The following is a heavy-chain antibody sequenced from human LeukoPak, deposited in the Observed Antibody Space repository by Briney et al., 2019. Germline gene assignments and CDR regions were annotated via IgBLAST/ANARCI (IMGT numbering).Heavy chain of an antibody. CDR3: ARSISTTGTDY. V-gene: IGHV4-38-2*01. Sequence: SETLSLTCAVSGYSISSGYYWAWIRQPPGKGLEWIGSIYHSGSTYYNPSLKSRVTISEDTSKNQFSLRLSSVTAADTAMYYCARSISTTGTDYWGQGTLVTVSS. CDR2: IYHSGST. D-gene: IGHD1-7*01. J-gene: IGHJ4*02. CDR1: GYSISSGYY.